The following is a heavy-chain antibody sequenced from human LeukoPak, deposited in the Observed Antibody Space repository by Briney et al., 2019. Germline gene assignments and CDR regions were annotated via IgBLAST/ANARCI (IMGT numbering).Heavy chain of an antibody. CDR1: GYTFTSYG. CDR2: ISAYNGNT. J-gene: IGHJ4*02. CDR3: ARDVGRSYDLDY. D-gene: IGHD3-16*01. Sequence: ASVKVSCKASGYTFTSYGISWVRQAPGQGLEWMGWISAYNGNTDYAQSLQGRVTMAIDTSTSTVYMELRSLRSDDTAVYYCARDVGRSYDLDYWGQGTLVTVSS. V-gene: IGHV1-18*01.